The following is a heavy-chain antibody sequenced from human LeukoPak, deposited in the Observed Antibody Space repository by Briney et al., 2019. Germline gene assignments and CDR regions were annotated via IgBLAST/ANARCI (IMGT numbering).Heavy chain of an antibody. D-gene: IGHD2-2*01. CDR1: GYSISSGYY. CDR2: IYHSGST. CDR3: AGVVVPAARDWFDP. V-gene: IGHV4-38-2*01. Sequence: SETLSLTCAVSGYSISSGYYWGWIRQPPGKGLKWIGSIYHSGSTYYNPSLKSRVTISVDTSKNQFSLKLSSVTAADTAVYYCAGVVVPAARDWFDPWGQGTLVTVSS. J-gene: IGHJ5*02.